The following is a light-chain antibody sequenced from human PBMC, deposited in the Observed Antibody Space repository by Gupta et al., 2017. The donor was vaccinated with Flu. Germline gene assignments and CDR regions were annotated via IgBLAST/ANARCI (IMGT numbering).Light chain of an antibody. CDR1: QDIGSY. Sequence: PSSLLDSVGDRITITCRASQDIGSYLAWYQQRAGRRPNLLICSASYMQSGIPSRFSDSGFGTVFPIIIINLQPEDVATSYCQKDNRTPKTFGGGTKVEIK. J-gene: IGKJ4*01. CDR2: SAS. CDR3: QKDNRTPKT. V-gene: IGKV1-27*01.